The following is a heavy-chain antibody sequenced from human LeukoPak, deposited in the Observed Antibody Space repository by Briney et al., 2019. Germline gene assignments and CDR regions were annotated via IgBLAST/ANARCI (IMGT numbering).Heavy chain of an antibody. CDR2: INHSGST. CDR1: GGSFSGYY. Sequence: SETLSLTCAVYGGSFSGYYWSWIRQPPGKGLEWIGEINHSGSTNYNPALKSRGTISVATSKNQFSLKLSSVTAADTAVYYCARLCSGWRCYYYYYMDVWGKGTAVTVSS. V-gene: IGHV4-34*01. D-gene: IGHD6-19*01. J-gene: IGHJ6*03. CDR3: ARLCSGWRCYYYYYMDV.